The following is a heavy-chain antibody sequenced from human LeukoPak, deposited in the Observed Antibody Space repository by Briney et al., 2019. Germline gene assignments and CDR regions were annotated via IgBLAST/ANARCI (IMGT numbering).Heavy chain of an antibody. CDR3: AKGWDLVRRWIQLCFDY. Sequence: GGSLRLSCAAPGFTFSSYAMSWVRQAPGKGLEWVSAISGSGGSTYYADSVKGRFTISRDNSKNTLYLQMNSLRAEDTAVYYCAKGWDLVRRWIQLCFDYWGQGTLVTVSS. CDR1: GFTFSSYA. J-gene: IGHJ4*02. CDR2: ISGSGGST. V-gene: IGHV3-23*01. D-gene: IGHD5-18*01.